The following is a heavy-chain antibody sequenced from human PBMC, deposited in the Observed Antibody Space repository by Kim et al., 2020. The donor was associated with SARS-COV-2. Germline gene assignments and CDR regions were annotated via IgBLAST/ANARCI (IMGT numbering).Heavy chain of an antibody. J-gene: IGHJ4*02. CDR1: GYTFTTYI. Sequence: ASVKVSCKASGYTFTTYIIIWVRQAPGQGLEWMGGISAYNGNTDYAQKFQGRVTMTTDTSTSTAYVGLGSLRSDDTAVYYCARDPNGSADYWGQATLVTVSS. CDR2: ISAYNGNT. D-gene: IGHD7-27*01. V-gene: IGHV1-18*01. CDR3: ARDPNGSADY.